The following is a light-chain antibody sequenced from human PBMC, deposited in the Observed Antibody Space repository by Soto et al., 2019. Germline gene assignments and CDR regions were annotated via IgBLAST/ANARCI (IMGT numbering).Light chain of an antibody. CDR1: QSVISNY. Sequence: EIVLTQSPGTLSLSPGERATLSCRASQSVISNYLAWYQQKPGQAPSLLIYGASSRATGIPDKFSGSGSGTDFTLTISRLESEDFAVYYCQHYGSSPQTFGQGTKVDIK. V-gene: IGKV3-20*01. CDR2: GAS. CDR3: QHYGSSPQT. J-gene: IGKJ1*01.